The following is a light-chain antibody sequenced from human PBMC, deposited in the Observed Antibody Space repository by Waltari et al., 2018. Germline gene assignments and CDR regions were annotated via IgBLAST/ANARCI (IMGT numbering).Light chain of an antibody. Sequence: DIQMTQSPSSLSASVGDRVTITCRAAQRISSYLNWYQVKPGKAPKLLIYSTSTLQNGVPSRFSGSGSGTDFTLKISRVEAEDVGVYYCMQALQTPDFGQGTKLEIK. V-gene: IGKV1-39*01. CDR2: STS. CDR3: MQALQTPD. J-gene: IGKJ2*01. CDR1: QRISSY.